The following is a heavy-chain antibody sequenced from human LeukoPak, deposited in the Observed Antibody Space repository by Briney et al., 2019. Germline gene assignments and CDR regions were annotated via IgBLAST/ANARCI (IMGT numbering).Heavy chain of an antibody. CDR2: ISSNGGST. CDR3: VKDGESYYDILTGYSPDY. J-gene: IGHJ4*02. CDR1: GFTSSSYA. D-gene: IGHD3-9*01. V-gene: IGHV3-64D*06. Sequence: GGSLRLSCSASGFTSSSYAMHWVRQAPGKGLEYVSAISSNGGSTYYADSVKGRFTISRDNSKNTLYLQMSSLRAEDTAVYYCVKDGESYYDILTGYSPDYWGQGTLVTVSS.